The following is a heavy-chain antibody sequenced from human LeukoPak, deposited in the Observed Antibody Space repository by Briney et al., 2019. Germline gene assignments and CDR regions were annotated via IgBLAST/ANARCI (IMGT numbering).Heavy chain of an antibody. D-gene: IGHD3-3*01. CDR3: AKDEIWSPATPFDY. V-gene: IGHV3-23*01. J-gene: IGHJ4*02. CDR1: GFTFSSYA. CDR2: ISGSGGST. Sequence: GGSLRLSCAASGFTFSSYAMSWVRQAPGKGLEWVSAISGSGGSTYYADSVKGRFTISRDNSKNTLYLQMNSLRAEDTAVYYWAKDEIWSPATPFDYWGQGTLVTVSS.